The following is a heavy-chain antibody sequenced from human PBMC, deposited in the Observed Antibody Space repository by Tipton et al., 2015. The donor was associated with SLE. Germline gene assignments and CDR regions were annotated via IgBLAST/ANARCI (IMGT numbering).Heavy chain of an antibody. J-gene: IGHJ4*02. CDR2: MYHSGST. Sequence: TLSLTCAVSGYSISSGDYWGWIRQPPGKGREWIGSMYHSGSTYYNPSLKSRVTISVDTSKNQFSLKLSSVTAADTAVYYCATALLVQGVIMGFDYWGQGTLVTVSS. D-gene: IGHD3-10*01. V-gene: IGHV4-38-2*01. CDR3: ATALLVQGVIMGFDY. CDR1: GYSISSGDY.